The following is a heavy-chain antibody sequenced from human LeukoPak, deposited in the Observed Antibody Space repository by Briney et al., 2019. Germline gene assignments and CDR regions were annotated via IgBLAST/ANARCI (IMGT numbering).Heavy chain of an antibody. CDR3: AQTSRGNVDNVY. V-gene: IGHV3-7*03. Sequence: PRGSLRPSCTASGFTLSGVWMNWVRQAPGKGLEWVAKIKQDGSEKYYVDSVKGRFTISRDNAKNSLYLEMNSLRAEDTAVYFCAQTSRGNVDNVYWGQGTLVTVSS. D-gene: IGHD5-12*01. CDR2: IKQDGSEK. CDR1: GFTLSGVW. J-gene: IGHJ4*02.